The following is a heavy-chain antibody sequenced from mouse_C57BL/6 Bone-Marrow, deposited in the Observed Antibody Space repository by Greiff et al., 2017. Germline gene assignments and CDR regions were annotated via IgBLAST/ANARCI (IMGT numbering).Heavy chain of an antibody. D-gene: IGHD1-1*01. CDR3: ARPHYGSRTSGGPYWYCDV. Sequence: EVKLLESGGGLVQPGGSLKLSCAASGFTFSDYYMYWVRQTPEKRLEWVAYISNGGGSTYYPDTVKGRFTISRDNAKNTQYLQRSRLKSEDTAMYDCARPHYGSRTSGGPYWYCDVWGTGTTVTVSS. CDR1: GFTFSDYY. CDR2: ISNGGGST. J-gene: IGHJ1*03. V-gene: IGHV5-12*01.